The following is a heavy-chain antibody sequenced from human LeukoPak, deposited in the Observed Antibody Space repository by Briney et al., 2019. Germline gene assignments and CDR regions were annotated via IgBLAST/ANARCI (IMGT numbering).Heavy chain of an antibody. CDR3: ARPLQGIVGATGFDY. V-gene: IGHV5-51*01. CDR1: EYSFATYW. D-gene: IGHD1-26*01. J-gene: IGHJ4*02. Sequence: GESLKISCQGSEYSFATYWIAWLRQMPGKGLEWMGVIYPSDSDTRYSPSFQGQVTISADKSIKTAYLQWSSLKASDTAMYYCARPLQGIVGATGFDYWGQGTLVTVSS. CDR2: IYPSDSDT.